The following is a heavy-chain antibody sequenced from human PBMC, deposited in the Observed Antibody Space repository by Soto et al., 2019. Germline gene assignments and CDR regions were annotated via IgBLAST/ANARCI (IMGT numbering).Heavy chain of an antibody. D-gene: IGHD2-2*01. CDR1: GSTISGLW. CDR3: AREVAPAATPSSSVMDV. Sequence: PGGSLRLSCAASGSTISGLWMRWVRRAPGKGLVWVSRVNSDGTSISYADSVKGRFTISRDNARNTLYLQMNSLRDEDTAVYYCAREVAPAATPSSSVMDVWGQGTTVTVSS. CDR2: VNSDGTSI. V-gene: IGHV3-74*01. J-gene: IGHJ6*02.